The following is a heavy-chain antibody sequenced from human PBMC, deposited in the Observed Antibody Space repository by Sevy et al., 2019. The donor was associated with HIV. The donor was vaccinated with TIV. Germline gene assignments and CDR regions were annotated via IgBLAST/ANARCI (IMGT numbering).Heavy chain of an antibody. CDR2: IWYDGTNK. D-gene: IGHD3-10*01. V-gene: IGHV3-33*01. CDR1: GFTFSSYG. CDR3: ASGAYYYASRSQNFDY. Sequence: GGSLRLSCAASGFTFSSYGMHWVCQAPGKGLEWVALIWYDGTNKYYADSVKGRFTISRDNSKNTLYLQMNSLRAEDTAVYYCASGAYYYASRSQNFDYWGPGTLVTVSS. J-gene: IGHJ4*02.